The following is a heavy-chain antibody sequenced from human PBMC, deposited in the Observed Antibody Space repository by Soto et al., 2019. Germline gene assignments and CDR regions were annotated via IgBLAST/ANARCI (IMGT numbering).Heavy chain of an antibody. CDR3: VHTVLAAAGTRLFDY. D-gene: IGHD6-13*01. V-gene: IGHV2-5*02. CDR2: IYWDDDK. CDR1: GFSLSTSGVG. J-gene: IGHJ4*02. Sequence: QITLKESGPTLVKPTQTLTLTCTFSGFSLSTSGVGVGWIRQPPGKALEWLALIYWDDDKRYSPSLKSRLTITKDTSKNQVVLTMTNMDPVDTATYYCVHTVLAAAGTRLFDYWGQGTLVTGSS.